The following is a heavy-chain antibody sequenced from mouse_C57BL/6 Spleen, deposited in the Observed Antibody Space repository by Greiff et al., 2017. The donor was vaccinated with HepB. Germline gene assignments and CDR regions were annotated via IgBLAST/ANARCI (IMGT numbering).Heavy chain of an antibody. D-gene: IGHD4-1*01. CDR3: ATSGSWDEFAY. Sequence: VQLQQPGAELVKPGASVKLSCKASGYTFTSYWMQWVKQRPGQGLEWIGEIDPSDSYTNYNQKFKGKATLTVDTSSSTAYMQLSSLTSEDSAVYYCATSGSWDEFAYWGQGTLVTVSA. V-gene: IGHV1-50*01. CDR2: IDPSDSYT. J-gene: IGHJ3*01. CDR1: GYTFTSYW.